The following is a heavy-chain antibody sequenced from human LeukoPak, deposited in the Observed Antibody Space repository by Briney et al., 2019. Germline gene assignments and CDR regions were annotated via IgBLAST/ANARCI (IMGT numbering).Heavy chain of an antibody. CDR1: GGSISSGGYS. V-gene: IGHV4-31*03. CDR3: ARGDYDFWSGYPLVVDY. J-gene: IGHJ4*02. D-gene: IGHD3-3*01. CDR2: IYYSGST. Sequence: SSETLSLTCTVSGGSISSGGYSWSWIRQHPGKGLEWIGYIYYSGSTYYNPSLKSRVTISVDTSKNQFSLKLSSVTAADTAVYYCARGDYDFWSGYPLVVDYWGQGTLVTVSS.